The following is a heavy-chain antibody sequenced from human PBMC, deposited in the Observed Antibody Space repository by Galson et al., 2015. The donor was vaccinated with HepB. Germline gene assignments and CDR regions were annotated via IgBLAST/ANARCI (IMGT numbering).Heavy chain of an antibody. CDR2: ISYDGSNK. CDR3: ARDLGGTGTPDY. CDR1: GFTFSSYA. Sequence: SLRLSCAASGFTFSSYAMHWVRQAPGKGLEWVAVISYDGSNKYYADSVKGRFTISRDNSKNTLYLQMNSLRAEDTAVYYCARDLGGTGTPDYWGQGTLVTVSS. D-gene: IGHD1-1*01. J-gene: IGHJ4*02. V-gene: IGHV3-30-3*01.